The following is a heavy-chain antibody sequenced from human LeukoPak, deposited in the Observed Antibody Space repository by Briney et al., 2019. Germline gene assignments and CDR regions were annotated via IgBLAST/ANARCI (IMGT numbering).Heavy chain of an antibody. CDR2: INPSGGST. CDR1: AYTFTSYY. CDR3: ARTPEIQDYDFWSGYYRGQGNYGMDV. J-gene: IGHJ6*02. D-gene: IGHD3-3*01. V-gene: IGHV1-46*01. Sequence: EASVKVSCKASAYTFTSYYMHWVRQAPGQGLEWMGIINPSGGSTSYAQKFQGRVTMTRDTSTSTVYMELSSLRSEDTAVYYCARTPEIQDYDFWSGYYRGQGNYGMDVWGQGTTVTVSS.